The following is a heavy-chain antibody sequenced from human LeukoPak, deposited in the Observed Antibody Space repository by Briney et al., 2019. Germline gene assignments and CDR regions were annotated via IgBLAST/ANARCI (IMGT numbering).Heavy chain of an antibody. Sequence: ASVRVSCKASGYTFTSYGISWVRQAPGQGLEWMGGISGYNGNTNYAQKLQGRVTMTTDTSTSTAYMELRSLRSDDTAVYYCARDIVVVPAATFSSGWYSYYYGMDVWGQGTTVTVSS. D-gene: IGHD2-2*01. V-gene: IGHV1-18*01. CDR1: GYTFTSYG. CDR2: ISGYNGNT. CDR3: ARDIVVVPAATFSSGWYSYYYGMDV. J-gene: IGHJ6*02.